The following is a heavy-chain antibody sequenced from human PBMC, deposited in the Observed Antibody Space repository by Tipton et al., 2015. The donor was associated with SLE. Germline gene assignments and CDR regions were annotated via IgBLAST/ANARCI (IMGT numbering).Heavy chain of an antibody. J-gene: IGHJ4*02. CDR3: ARGGVMGAMDY. D-gene: IGHD1-26*01. CDR1: GFTFSSYW. Sequence: SLRLSCEASGFTFSSYWMHWVRQAPGKGLVWVSRINGDGTGTTHADSVKGRFTISRDNAKNTLYLQMNSLRAEDTAVYYCARGGVMGAMDYWGQGTLVTVSS. CDR2: INGDGTGT. V-gene: IGHV3-74*01.